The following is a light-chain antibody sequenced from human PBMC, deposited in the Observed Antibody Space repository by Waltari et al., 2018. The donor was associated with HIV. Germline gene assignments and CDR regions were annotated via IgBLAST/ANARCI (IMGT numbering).Light chain of an antibody. CDR3: HHYNNWRET. CDR1: QSVNSN. CDR2: GTS. V-gene: IGKV3-15*01. Sequence: EILMTQSPATLSVSPGERATLSSRASQSVNSNLAWYQQKPGQTPRLLIYGTSTRATDIPARFSRSGSGTEFTLTISSLQSEDFAVYYCHHYNNWRETFGQGTKVEIK. J-gene: IGKJ1*01.